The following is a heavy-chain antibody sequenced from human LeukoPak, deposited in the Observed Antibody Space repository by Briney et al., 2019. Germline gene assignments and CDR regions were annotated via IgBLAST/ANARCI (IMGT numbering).Heavy chain of an antibody. J-gene: IGHJ6*03. CDR3: ARTAADFRHYYMDV. Sequence: ASVKVSCKASGYTFTSYAMNWVRQAPGQGLEWMGWINTNTGNPTYAQGFTGRFVFSLDTSVSTAYLQISSLKAEDTAVYYCARTAADFRHYYMDVWGKGTTVTVPS. CDR1: GYTFTSYA. CDR2: INTNTGNP. D-gene: IGHD3/OR15-3a*01. V-gene: IGHV7-4-1*02.